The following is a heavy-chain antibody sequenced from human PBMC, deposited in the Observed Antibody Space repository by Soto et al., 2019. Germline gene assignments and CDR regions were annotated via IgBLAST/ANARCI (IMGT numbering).Heavy chain of an antibody. CDR3: ARFSNNWFQTEGMDV. J-gene: IGHJ6*02. Sequence: ETLSLTCTVSVDSITTYYWNWIRQPAGKGLAWIGRIDASGNSNYNPSLNSRVTLSIDTSKKQFSLKLTSFSAADTAVYYCARFSNNWFQTEGMDVWGQGPTVTVSS. CDR2: IDASGNS. V-gene: IGHV4-4*07. D-gene: IGHD1-1*01. CDR1: VDSITTYY.